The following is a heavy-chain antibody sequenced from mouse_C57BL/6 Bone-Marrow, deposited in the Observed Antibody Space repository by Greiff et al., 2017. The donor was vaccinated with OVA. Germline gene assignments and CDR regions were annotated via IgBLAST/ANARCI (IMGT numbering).Heavy chain of an antibody. V-gene: IGHV1-82*01. CDR3: ARSRLGGYSCAY. J-gene: IGHJ3*01. CDR2: IYPGDGDT. Sequence: QVQLQQSGPELVKPGASVKISCKASGYAFSSSWMNWVKQRPGKGLEWIGRIYPGDGDTNYNGKFKGKATLTADKSSSTAYMQLSSLTSEDSAVYFCARSRLGGYSCAYWGQGTLVTVSA. D-gene: IGHD2-3*01. CDR1: GYAFSSSW.